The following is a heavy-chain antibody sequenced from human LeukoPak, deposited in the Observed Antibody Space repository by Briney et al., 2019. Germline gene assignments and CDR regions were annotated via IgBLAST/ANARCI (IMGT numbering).Heavy chain of an antibody. CDR2: IYYSGST. D-gene: IGHD3-10*01. Sequence: SETLSLTCTVSGGSINSYYWTWIRQPPGKGLEWIGYIYYSGSTHYNPSLNSRVTISMDTSKNHFSLKLSSVTAADAAIYYCARTSRHFYGSGSNLTPWPADMDVWGQGTKVTVSS. CDR3: ARTSRHFYGSGSNLTPWPADMDV. J-gene: IGHJ6*02. CDR1: GGSINSYY. V-gene: IGHV4-59*01.